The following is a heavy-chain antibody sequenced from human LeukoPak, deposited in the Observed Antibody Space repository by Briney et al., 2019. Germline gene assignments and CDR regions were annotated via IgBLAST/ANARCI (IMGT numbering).Heavy chain of an antibody. CDR2: INPDSGFT. J-gene: IGHJ4*02. CDR3: ASGSDVSNFDY. D-gene: IGHD3-10*01. CDR1: GYKFTDDY. Sequence: ASVKVSCKASGYKFTDDYMHWVRQAPGQGLEFMGWINPDSGFTNYAQKFQGRVTMTRDTSISTAYMDLSRLRSDDTAVYYCASGSDVSNFDYWGQGTLVTVSS. V-gene: IGHV1-2*02.